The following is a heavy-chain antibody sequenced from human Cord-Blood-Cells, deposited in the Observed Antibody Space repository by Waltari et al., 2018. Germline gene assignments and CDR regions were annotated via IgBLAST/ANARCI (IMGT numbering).Heavy chain of an antibody. CDR3: ARSSIAAERTFDY. Sequence: EVQLLESGGGLVQPGGSLRLSCAATGLTFSISAMSLGRQAPGKGLEWVSAISGSGGSTYYADSVKGRFTISRDNSKNTLYLQMNSLRAEDTAVYYCARSSIAAERTFDYWGQGTLVTVSS. D-gene: IGHD6-13*01. CDR2: ISGSGGST. V-gene: IGHV3-23*01. CDR1: GLTFSISA. J-gene: IGHJ4*02.